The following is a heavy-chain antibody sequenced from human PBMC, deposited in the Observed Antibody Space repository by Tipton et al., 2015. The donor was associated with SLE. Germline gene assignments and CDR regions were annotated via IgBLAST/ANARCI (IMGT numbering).Heavy chain of an antibody. CDR2: IYYSGST. CDR1: GGSISSHY. V-gene: IGHV4-59*11. CDR3: ARDRDDAFDI. Sequence: TLSLTCTVSGGSISSHYWSWIRQPPGKGLEWIGYIYYSGSTNYNPSLKSRVTISVDTSKNQFPLKLSSVTAADTAVYYCARDRDDAFDIWGQGTMVTVSS. J-gene: IGHJ3*02.